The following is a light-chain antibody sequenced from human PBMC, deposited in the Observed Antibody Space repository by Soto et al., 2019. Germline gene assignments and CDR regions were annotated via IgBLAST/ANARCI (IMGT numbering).Light chain of an antibody. CDR2: DVS. J-gene: IGLJ1*01. CDR1: SSDVGGYNY. Sequence: QSVLTQPRSVSGSPGQSVTISCTGTSSDVGGYNYVSWYQQHPGKAPKLMIYDVSKRPSGVPDRFSGSKSGNTASLTISWLQAEDEADYYCCSYAGSYTSYFFGTGTKLTVL. CDR3: CSYAGSYTSYF. V-gene: IGLV2-11*01.